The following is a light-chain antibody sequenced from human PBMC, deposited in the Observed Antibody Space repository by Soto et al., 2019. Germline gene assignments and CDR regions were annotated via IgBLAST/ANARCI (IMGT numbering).Light chain of an antibody. CDR2: EVS. V-gene: IGLV2-14*01. CDR1: SSDVGGYNY. CDR3: SSYTSSSLYV. J-gene: IGLJ1*01. Sequence: QSALTQPASVSGSPGQSITISCTGTSSDVGGYNYVSRYQQHPGKAPKLMIYEVSNRPSGVSNRFSGSKSGNTASLTISGLQAEDEADYYCSSYTSSSLYVFGTGTKVTVL.